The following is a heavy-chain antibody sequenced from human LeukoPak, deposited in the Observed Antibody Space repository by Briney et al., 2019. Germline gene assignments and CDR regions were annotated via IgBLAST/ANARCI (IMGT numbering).Heavy chain of an antibody. CDR3: AKDHYYDSSGYSSSDY. J-gene: IGHJ4*02. CDR1: GFTFSNYA. Sequence: GGSLRLSCAASGFTFSNYAMTWVRQAPGKWLEWVSGLGASGTWTNYADSVKGRFTPYRDNSRNTMYLQMNSLRAEDTAVYYCAKDHYYDSSGYSSSDYWGQGTLVTVSS. CDR2: LGASGTWT. D-gene: IGHD3-22*01. V-gene: IGHV3-23*01.